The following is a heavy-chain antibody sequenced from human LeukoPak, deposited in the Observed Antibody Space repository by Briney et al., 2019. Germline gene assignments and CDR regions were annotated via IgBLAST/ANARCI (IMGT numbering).Heavy chain of an antibody. J-gene: IGHJ1*01. CDR3: AKPDSIAAAGTVYFQH. CDR1: GFTFSSYA. D-gene: IGHD6-13*01. Sequence: GGSLRLSCAASGFTFSSYAMSWVRQAPGKGLEWVSAISGSGGSTYYADSVKGRFTISRDNSKNTLYLQMNSLRAEDTAVYYCAKPDSIAAAGTVYFQHWGHGTLVTVSS. V-gene: IGHV3-23*01. CDR2: ISGSGGST.